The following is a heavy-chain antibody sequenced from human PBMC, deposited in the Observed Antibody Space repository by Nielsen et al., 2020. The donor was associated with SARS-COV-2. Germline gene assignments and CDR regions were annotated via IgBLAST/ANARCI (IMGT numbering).Heavy chain of an antibody. D-gene: IGHD2-15*01. CDR2: IKSKTDGGTT. Sequence: GGSLRLSCAASGFTFSNAWMSWVRQAPGKGLEWVGRIKSKTDGGTTDYAAPVKGRFTISRDDSKNTLYPQMNSLKTEDTAVYYCTTDPAFYPSFDYWGQGTLVTVSS. CDR1: GFTFSNAW. J-gene: IGHJ4*02. CDR3: TTDPAFYPSFDY. V-gene: IGHV3-15*01.